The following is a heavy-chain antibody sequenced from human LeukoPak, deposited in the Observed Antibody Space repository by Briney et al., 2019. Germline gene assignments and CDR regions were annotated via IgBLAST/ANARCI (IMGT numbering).Heavy chain of an antibody. Sequence: PGGSLRLSCAASGFTFSSYAMHWVRQAPGKGLEWVAVISYDGSNKYYADSVKGRFTISRDNSKNTLYLQMNSLRAEDTAVYYCARDLNNSYGAFDYWGRGTLVTVSS. V-gene: IGHV3-30-3*01. CDR2: ISYDGSNK. D-gene: IGHD5-18*01. CDR3: ARDLNNSYGAFDY. CDR1: GFTFSSYA. J-gene: IGHJ4*02.